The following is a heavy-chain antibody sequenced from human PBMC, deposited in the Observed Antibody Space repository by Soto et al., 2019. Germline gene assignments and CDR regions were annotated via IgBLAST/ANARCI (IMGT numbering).Heavy chain of an antibody. V-gene: IGHV3-23*01. CDR3: AKTANGWFSAFDI. CDR2: ISCSGGTT. J-gene: IGHJ3*02. D-gene: IGHD6-19*01. CDR1: GFTFSSYA. Sequence: EVQLLESGGGLVQPGGSLRLSCAASGFTFSSYAMSWVRQAPGKGLEWVSAISCSGGTTYYADSVKGRFTFSRDNSKNTLYLQMNSLRAEDTAVYYCAKTANGWFSAFDIWGQGTMVNVSS.